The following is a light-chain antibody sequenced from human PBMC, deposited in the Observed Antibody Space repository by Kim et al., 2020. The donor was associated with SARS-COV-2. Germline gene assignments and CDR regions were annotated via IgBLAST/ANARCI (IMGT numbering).Light chain of an antibody. CDR1: QMISGS. V-gene: IGKV3-20*01. CDR3: QQYAESQT. CDR2: GAF. Sequence: EIVLTQSPGTLSLSPGDTATLSCRASQMISGSLAWYQQKRGQAPRLLMYGAFHRATGIPDRFSGSGSGTDFTLTITKLEPEDFAVYYCQQYAESQTFGQGTKVDIK. J-gene: IGKJ1*01.